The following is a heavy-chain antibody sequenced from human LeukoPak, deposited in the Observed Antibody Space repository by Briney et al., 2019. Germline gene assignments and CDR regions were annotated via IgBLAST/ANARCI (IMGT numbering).Heavy chain of an antibody. CDR3: ARAHLYCSGGSCYLIDY. CDR1: GFTFSSYG. Sequence: GGSLRLSCAASGFTFSSYGMHWVRQAPGKGLKWVAVIWYDGSNKYYADSVKGRFTISRDNSKNTLYLQMNSLRAEDTAVYYCARAHLYCSGGSCYLIDYWGQGTLVTVSS. V-gene: IGHV3-33*01. J-gene: IGHJ4*02. CDR2: IWYDGSNK. D-gene: IGHD2-15*01.